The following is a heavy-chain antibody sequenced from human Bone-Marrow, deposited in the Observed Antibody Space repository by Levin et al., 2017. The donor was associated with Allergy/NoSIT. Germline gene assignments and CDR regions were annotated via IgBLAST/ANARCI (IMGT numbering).Heavy chain of an antibody. CDR1: GFTFSSYG. J-gene: IGHJ6*02. D-gene: IGHD4-17*01. Sequence: GESLKISCAASGFTFSSYGMHWVRQAPGKGLEWVAVIWYDGSNKYYADSVKGRFTISRDNSKNTLYLQMNSLRAEDTAVYYCARDMATVTSIYYYYGMDVWGQGTTVTVSS. CDR2: IWYDGSNK. V-gene: IGHV3-33*01. CDR3: ARDMATVTSIYYYYGMDV.